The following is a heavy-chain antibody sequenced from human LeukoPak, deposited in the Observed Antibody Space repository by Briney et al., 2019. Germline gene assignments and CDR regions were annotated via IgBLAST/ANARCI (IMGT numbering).Heavy chain of an antibody. D-gene: IGHD3-22*01. V-gene: IGHV4-30-2*01. CDR2: IYHSGST. CDR1: GGSISSGGYS. Sequence: SETLSLTCAVSGGSISSGGYSWSWIRQPPGKGLEWIGYIYHSGSTYYNPFLKSRVTISVDRSKNQFSLKLSSVTAADTAVYYCARGRYYYDSSGPLQLDYWGQGTLVTVSS. CDR3: ARGRYYYDSSGPLQLDY. J-gene: IGHJ4*02.